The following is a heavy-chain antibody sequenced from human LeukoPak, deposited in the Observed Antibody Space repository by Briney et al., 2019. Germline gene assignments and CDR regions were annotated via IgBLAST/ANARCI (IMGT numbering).Heavy chain of an antibody. CDR2: MIPILGIA. CDR1: GDTFSNYA. D-gene: IGHD2-15*01. J-gene: IGHJ4*02. V-gene: IGHV1-69*04. CDR3: ARDHCSRGSCLGGH. Sequence: GASVRVSCKASGDTFSNYALNWVRQAPGQGLEWMGRMIPILGIANSAQKFQGRVTINADKSSSTTYMELTSLRSEDTAMYYSARDHCSRGSCLGGHWGQGTLVTVSS.